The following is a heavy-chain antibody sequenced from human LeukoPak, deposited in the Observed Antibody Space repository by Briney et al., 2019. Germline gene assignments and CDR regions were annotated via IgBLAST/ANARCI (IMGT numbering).Heavy chain of an antibody. Sequence: GGTLRLSCAASGFTFSSNGMSWVRQTPGKGLEWVSALSGSGGSTYYADSVKGRFTISRDTSNKTAYLEMNSLRVDDTAVYYCARDVISRQMITLGLGFWGQGTLVTVSS. D-gene: IGHD1-20*01. CDR3: ARDVISRQMITLGLGF. J-gene: IGHJ4*02. V-gene: IGHV3-23*01. CDR1: GFTFSSNG. CDR2: LSGSGGST.